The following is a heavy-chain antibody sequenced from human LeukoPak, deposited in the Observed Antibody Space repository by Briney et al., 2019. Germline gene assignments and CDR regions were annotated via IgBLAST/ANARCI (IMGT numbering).Heavy chain of an antibody. J-gene: IGHJ4*02. CDR3: ARLGQWLVLY. Sequence: SETLSLTCAVSGYSISSGYYWGWIRQPPGKGLEWIGSIYPSGSTYYNPSLKSRVTISVDTSKNQFSLKLSSVTAADTAVYYCARLGQWLVLYWGQGTLVTASS. CDR1: GYSISSGYY. CDR2: IYPSGST. V-gene: IGHV4-38-2*01. D-gene: IGHD6-19*01.